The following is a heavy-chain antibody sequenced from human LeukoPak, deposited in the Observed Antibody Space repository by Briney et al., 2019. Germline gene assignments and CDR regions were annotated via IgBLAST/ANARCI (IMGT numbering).Heavy chain of an antibody. CDR1: GFTFSGYS. Sequence: GGSLRLSCAASGFTFSGYSMNWVRQAPGKGLEWVSSISSSSSYIYYADSVKGRFTISRDNAKNSLYLQMNSLRAEDTAVYYCARAYDYVWGSYRPDYWGQGTLVTVSS. D-gene: IGHD3-16*02. V-gene: IGHV3-21*01. J-gene: IGHJ4*02. CDR3: ARAYDYVWGSYRPDY. CDR2: ISSSSSYI.